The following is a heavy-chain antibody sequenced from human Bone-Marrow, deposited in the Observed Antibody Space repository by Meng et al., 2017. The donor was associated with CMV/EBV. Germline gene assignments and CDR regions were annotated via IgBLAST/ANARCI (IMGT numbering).Heavy chain of an antibody. V-gene: IGHV3-48*04. CDR3: ARAARRIVGP. Sequence: GESLKISCAASGFTFSSYSMNWVRQAPGKGLEWVSYISSSISTTYYADSVKGRFTISRDNAKNSLYLQMNSLRAEDTAVYYCARAARRIVGPWGQGTLVTVSS. CDR2: ISSSISTT. D-gene: IGHD1-26*01. J-gene: IGHJ4*02. CDR1: GFTFSSYS.